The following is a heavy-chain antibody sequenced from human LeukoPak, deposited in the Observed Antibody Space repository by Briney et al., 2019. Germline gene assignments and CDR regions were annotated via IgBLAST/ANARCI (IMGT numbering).Heavy chain of an antibody. Sequence: SETLSLTCTVSGGSISNHYCTWIRQPPGKGLEWIGYIYDSGRTYYNPSLRSRVTISMDTSKNQFSLKLTSVTAADTAVYYCGRHPSYYDFWTDYWGQGTLVTVSS. V-gene: IGHV4-59*08. CDR2: IYDSGRT. J-gene: IGHJ4*02. CDR3: GRHPSYYDFWTDY. D-gene: IGHD3-3*01. CDR1: GGSISNHY.